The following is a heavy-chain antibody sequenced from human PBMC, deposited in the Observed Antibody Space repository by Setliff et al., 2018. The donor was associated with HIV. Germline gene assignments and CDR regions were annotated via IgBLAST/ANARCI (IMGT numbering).Heavy chain of an antibody. CDR1: GDSISGYY. CDR3: ARGRIGLRDISYFFDS. Sequence: PSETLSLTCTVSGDSISGYYWSWIRQPAGKGLEWIGRIYSPIISTNYNPSLKSRVTMSVDTSKNQLSLRLNSVTSADTAVYFCARGRIGLRDISYFFDSWGQGKLVTVSS. D-gene: IGHD3-3*02. CDR2: IYSPIIST. J-gene: IGHJ4*02. V-gene: IGHV4-4*07.